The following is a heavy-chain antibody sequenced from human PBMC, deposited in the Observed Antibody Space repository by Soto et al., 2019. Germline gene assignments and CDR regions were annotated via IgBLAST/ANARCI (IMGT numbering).Heavy chain of an antibody. CDR1: GGTFSRYA. CDR2: IIPISGTS. V-gene: IGHV1-69*13. Sequence: SVKVSCKASGGTFSRYASRWVRQAPGQGLEWLGGIIPISGTSKYAQKFQGRVTITADESTSTAYMELSSLTSEDTAVYYCALETVVEVSALQHWGQGTLVTVSS. CDR3: ALETVVEVSALQH. D-gene: IGHD2-15*01. J-gene: IGHJ1*01.